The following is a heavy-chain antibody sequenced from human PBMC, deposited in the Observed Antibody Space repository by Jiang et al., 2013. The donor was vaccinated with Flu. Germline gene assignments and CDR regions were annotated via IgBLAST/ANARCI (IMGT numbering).Heavy chain of an antibody. J-gene: IGHJ3*01. D-gene: IGHD5/OR15-5a*01. Sequence: QLLESGGGLVQPGGSLRLSCSASGFTFIAYAMHWVRQAPGKGLESVSAISSNGDSTYYADSLKGRFTISRDNSKSTLYLRMSSLRPEDTAVYYCVKGLRPSRGVYDAFDLWGQGTLVTVSS. CDR3: VKGLRPSRGVYDAFDL. CDR1: GFTFIAYA. CDR2: ISSNGDST. V-gene: IGHV3-64D*06.